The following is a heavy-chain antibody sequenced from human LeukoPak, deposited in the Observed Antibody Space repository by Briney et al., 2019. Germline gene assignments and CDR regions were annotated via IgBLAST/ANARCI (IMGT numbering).Heavy chain of an antibody. D-gene: IGHD3-10*02. CDR3: ARAPLFLDAFDI. V-gene: IGHV1-2*02. Sequence: EASVKVSCKASGYTFTGYYMHWVRQAPGQGLEWMGWINPNSGGTNYAQKFQGRVTMTRDTSISTAYMELSRLRSDDTAMYYCARAPLFLDAFDIWGQGTMVTVSS. J-gene: IGHJ3*02. CDR1: GYTFTGYY. CDR2: INPNSGGT.